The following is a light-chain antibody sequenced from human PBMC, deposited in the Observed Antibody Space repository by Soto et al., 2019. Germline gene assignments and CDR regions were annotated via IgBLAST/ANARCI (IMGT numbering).Light chain of an antibody. CDR2: GNN. CDR3: QSMGV. J-gene: IGLJ2*01. Sequence: QSVLTQPPSVSGAPGQRVTISCTGSSSNIGAGHDVHWYQQLPGTAPKLLIYGNNNRPSGVPDRFSGSKSGTSASLAITGLQAEDEADYYCQSMGVFGGGTKVTVL. V-gene: IGLV1-40*01. CDR1: SSNIGAGHD.